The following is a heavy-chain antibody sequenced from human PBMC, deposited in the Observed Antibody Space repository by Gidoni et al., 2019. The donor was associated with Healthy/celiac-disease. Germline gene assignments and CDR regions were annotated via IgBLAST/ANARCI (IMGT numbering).Heavy chain of an antibody. J-gene: IGHJ4*02. D-gene: IGHD3-22*01. CDR3: ARGQYYYDSSGYYFDY. Sequence: QVQLVQSGAEVKKPGASVKVSCKASGYTFTGYSMHWVRQAPGQGLEWMGWINPNSGGTNYAQKFQGRVTRTRDTSISTAYMELSRLRSDDTAVYYCARGQYYYDSSGYYFDYWGQGTLVTVSS. V-gene: IGHV1-2*02. CDR1: GYTFTGYS. CDR2: INPNSGGT.